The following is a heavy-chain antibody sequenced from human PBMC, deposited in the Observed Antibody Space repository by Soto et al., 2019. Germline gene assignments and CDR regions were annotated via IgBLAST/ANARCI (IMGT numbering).Heavy chain of an antibody. CDR3: ARDLWCGGDCYQPT. Sequence: GSLRLSCAASGLTVSSNYMSWVRQAPGKGLEWVSVIYSVGSTYYADSVKGRFTISRDNSKNTLYLQMNSLRAEDTAVYYCARDLWCGGDCYQPTWGQGTLVTVSS. V-gene: IGHV3-53*01. J-gene: IGHJ4*02. D-gene: IGHD2-21*02. CDR1: GLTVSSNY. CDR2: IYSVGST.